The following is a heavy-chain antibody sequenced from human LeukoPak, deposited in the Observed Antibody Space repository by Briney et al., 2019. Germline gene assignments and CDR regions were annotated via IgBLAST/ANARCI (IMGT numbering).Heavy chain of an antibody. D-gene: IGHD3-3*01. Sequence: PGGSLRLSCAASGFTFSSYSMSWVRQAPGKGLEWVANIKQDGSEKYYVDSVKGRFTISRDNAKNSLYLQMNSLRAEDTAVYYCARVTGVVISRIDYWGQGTLVTVSS. CDR3: ARVTGVVISRIDY. V-gene: IGHV3-7*03. J-gene: IGHJ4*02. CDR1: GFTFSSYS. CDR2: IKQDGSEK.